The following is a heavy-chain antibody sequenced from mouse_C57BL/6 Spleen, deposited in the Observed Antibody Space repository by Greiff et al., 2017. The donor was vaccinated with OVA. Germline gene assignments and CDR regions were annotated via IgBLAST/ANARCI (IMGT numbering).Heavy chain of an antibody. V-gene: IGHV3-6*01. J-gene: IGHJ3*01. CDR2: ISYDGSN. CDR3: ASSGIYDGYYGAY. Sequence: EVQLQQSGPGLVKPSQSLSLTCSVTGYSITSGYYWNWIRQFPGNKLEWMGYISYDGSNNYNPSLKNRISITRDTSKNQFFLKLNSVTTEDTATYYCASSGIYDGYYGAYWGQGTLVTVSA. D-gene: IGHD2-3*01. CDR1: GYSITSGYY.